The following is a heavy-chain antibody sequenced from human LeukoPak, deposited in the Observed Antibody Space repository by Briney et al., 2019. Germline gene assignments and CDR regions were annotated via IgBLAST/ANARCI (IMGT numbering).Heavy chain of an antibody. CDR1: GFTFSSYS. CDR2: ISSSSSYI. CDR3: ASHSMVRGVKHPGP. D-gene: IGHD3-10*01. Sequence: PGGSLRLSCAASGFTFSSYSMNWVRQAPGKGLEWVSSISSSSSYIYYADSVKGRFTISRDNAKNSLYLQMNSLRAEDTAVYYCASHSMVRGVKHPGPWGQGTLVTVSS. V-gene: IGHV3-21*01. J-gene: IGHJ5*02.